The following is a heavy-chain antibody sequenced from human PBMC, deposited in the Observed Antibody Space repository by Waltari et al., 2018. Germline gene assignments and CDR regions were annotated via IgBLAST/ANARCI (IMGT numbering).Heavy chain of an antibody. CDR1: GFTFSSYS. J-gene: IGHJ5*02. V-gene: IGHV3-48*04. D-gene: IGHD2-15*01. Sequence: EVQLVESGGGLVQPGGSLRLSCAASGFTFSSYSMNWVRQAPGKGLEWVSYISSSSSTIYYADSVKGRFTISRDNAKNSLYLQMNSLRAEDTAVYYCARDRTSGGGSYRALPHNWFDPWGQGTLVTVSS. CDR3: ARDRTSGGGSYRALPHNWFDP. CDR2: ISSSSSTI.